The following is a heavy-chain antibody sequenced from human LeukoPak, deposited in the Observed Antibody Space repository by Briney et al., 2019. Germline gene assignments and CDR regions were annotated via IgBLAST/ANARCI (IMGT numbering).Heavy chain of an antibody. Sequence: SVKVSCKASGGTFISYAISWVRQAPGQGLEWMGGIIPIFGTANYAQKFQGRVTITADESTSTAYMELSSLRSEDTAVYYCATRRRQYQLLSYGMDAWGQGTTVTVSS. CDR2: IIPIFGTA. J-gene: IGHJ6*02. D-gene: IGHD2-2*01. V-gene: IGHV1-69*13. CDR1: GGTFISYA. CDR3: ATRRRQYQLLSYGMDA.